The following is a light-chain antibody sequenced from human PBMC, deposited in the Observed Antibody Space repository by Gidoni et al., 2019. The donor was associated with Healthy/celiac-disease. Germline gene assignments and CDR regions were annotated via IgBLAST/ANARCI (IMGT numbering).Light chain of an antibody. CDR1: KIGDKY. V-gene: IGLV3-1*01. CDR3: QAWDSSTAV. Sequence: SSELPQPHSVSVSPGQTASITGSGDKIGDKYACWYQQKPGHSPVLVIYQDSQRPSGIPVRFSGSNSWNTATLTIIGTQAMDEAYYYFQAWDSSTAVFGGGTKLTVL. CDR2: QDS. J-gene: IGLJ2*01.